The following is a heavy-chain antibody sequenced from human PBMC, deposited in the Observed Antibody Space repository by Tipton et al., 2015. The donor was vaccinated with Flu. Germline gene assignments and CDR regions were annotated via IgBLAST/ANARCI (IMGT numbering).Heavy chain of an antibody. Sequence: QLVQSGAEVKKPGASVKVSCKASGYTFTSYGISWVRQAPGQGLERMGWIGAYNGNTNYAQKLQGRVTMTTDTSTSTGYMGLRSLRSDDTAVYYCARGAVDIRSGWPFDPWGQGTLVTVSS. CDR3: ARGAVDIRSGWPFDP. V-gene: IGHV1-18*01. J-gene: IGHJ5*02. CDR1: GYTFTSYG. CDR2: IGAYNGNT. D-gene: IGHD6-19*01.